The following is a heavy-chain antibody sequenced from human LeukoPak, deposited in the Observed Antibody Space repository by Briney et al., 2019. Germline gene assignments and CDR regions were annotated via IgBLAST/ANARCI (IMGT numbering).Heavy chain of an antibody. CDR1: GGSFSGYY. CDR3: ARDRGTWNDDGFDY. CDR2: INHSGST. Sequence: SETLSLTCAVYGGSFSGYYWNWIRQPPGKGLEWIGEINHSGSTNYNPSLKSRVTMSVDTSKNQFSLKLSSVTAADTAVYYCARDRGTWNDDGFDYWGQGTLVTVSS. J-gene: IGHJ4*02. D-gene: IGHD1-1*01. V-gene: IGHV4-34*01.